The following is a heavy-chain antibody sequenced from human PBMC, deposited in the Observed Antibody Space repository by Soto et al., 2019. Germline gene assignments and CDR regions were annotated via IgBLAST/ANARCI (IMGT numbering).Heavy chain of an antibody. CDR1: GGTFTSYI. D-gene: IGHD2-15*01. Sequence: QVQLVQSGAEVKKPGSSVKVSCKASGGTFTSYIISWVRQAPGQGLEWMGRIIPVLGVVYYAQKFQGRVTITADTTQTTADMDLSALRSDDTAVYYCAKAPSPGSATPSYYGTDGWGQGTTVTVSS. CDR3: AKAPSPGSATPSYYGTDG. J-gene: IGHJ6*02. CDR2: IIPVLGVV. V-gene: IGHV1-69*02.